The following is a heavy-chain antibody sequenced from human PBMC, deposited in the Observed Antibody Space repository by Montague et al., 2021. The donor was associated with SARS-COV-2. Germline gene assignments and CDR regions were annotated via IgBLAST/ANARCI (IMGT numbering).Heavy chain of an antibody. CDR3: ATYGSGTKADAFDI. D-gene: IGHD3-10*01. J-gene: IGHJ3*02. CDR1: GGSISNHD. CDR2: FYSRYT. Sequence: SETLSLTCTVSGGSISNHDWSWIRQPPGKGLELISFYSRYTNYNPSLKSRVTISVDTSKNQFSVQLSSVTAADTAVYYCATYGSGTKADAFDIWGQGTMVTVSS. V-gene: IGHV4-59*11.